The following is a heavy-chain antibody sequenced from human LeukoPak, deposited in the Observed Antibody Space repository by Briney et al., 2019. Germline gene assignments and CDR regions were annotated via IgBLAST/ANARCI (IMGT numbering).Heavy chain of an antibody. V-gene: IGHV3-7*01. Sequence: GGSLRLSCAASGFIFSSYWMSWVRQAPGKGLEWVANIEQGGSEKYYVDSVKGRFTISRDNAKNSLYLQMNSLRGDDTAVYYCARFYGDSTHDFDYWGQGTLVTVSS. J-gene: IGHJ4*02. D-gene: IGHD4-17*01. CDR3: ARFYGDSTHDFDY. CDR1: GFIFSSYW. CDR2: IEQGGSEK.